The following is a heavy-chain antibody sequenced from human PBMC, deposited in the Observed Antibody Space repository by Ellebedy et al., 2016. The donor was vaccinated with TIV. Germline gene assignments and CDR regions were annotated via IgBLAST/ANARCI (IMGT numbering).Heavy chain of an antibody. CDR2: IKSKTDGGTT. CDR3: TTFLEWLLYRLDY. D-gene: IGHD3-3*01. Sequence: GESLKIPCAASGFTFSNVWMSWVRQAPGKGLEWVGRIKSKTDGGTTDYAAPVKGRFTISRDDSKNTLYLQMNSLKTEDTAVYYCTTFLEWLLYRLDYWGQGTLVTVSS. J-gene: IGHJ4*02. V-gene: IGHV3-15*01. CDR1: GFTFSNVW.